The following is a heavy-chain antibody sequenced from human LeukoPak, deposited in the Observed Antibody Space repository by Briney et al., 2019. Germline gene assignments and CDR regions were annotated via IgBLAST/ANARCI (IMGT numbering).Heavy chain of an antibody. Sequence: ASVKVSCKVSGYTLTELSMHWVRQAPGKGLEWMGGFDPEDGETIYAQKFQGRVTMTEDTSTDTAYMELSSLRSEDTAVYYCATGVGVWGSYRNNWFDPWGQGTLVAVSS. D-gene: IGHD3-16*01. V-gene: IGHV1-24*01. J-gene: IGHJ5*02. CDR3: ATGVGVWGSYRNNWFDP. CDR1: GYTLTELS. CDR2: FDPEDGET.